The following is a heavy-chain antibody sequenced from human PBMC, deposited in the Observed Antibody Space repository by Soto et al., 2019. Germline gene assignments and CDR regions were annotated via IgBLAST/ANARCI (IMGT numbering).Heavy chain of an antibody. J-gene: IGHJ4*02. V-gene: IGHV4-34*01. CDR1: GGSFSGYY. D-gene: IGHD2-21*02. CDR3: ARAPEHIVVVTAIPDYFDY. Sequence: LSLTCAVYGGSFSGYYWSWIRQPPGKGLEWIGEINHSGSTNYNPSLKSRVTISVDTSKNQFSLKLSSVTAADTAVYYCARAPEHIVVVTAIPDYFDYWGQGTLVTVSS. CDR2: INHSGST.